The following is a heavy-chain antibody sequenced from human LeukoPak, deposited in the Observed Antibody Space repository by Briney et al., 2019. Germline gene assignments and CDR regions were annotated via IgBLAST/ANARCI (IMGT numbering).Heavy chain of an antibody. Sequence: SSETLSLTCTVSGGSICSYYWSWIRKPPGKGLEWIGYITYSGSTDYNPYLKSRVSISEDTSKNQFSLKVSSVTAADTAVYYCARDGGNNFDYWGQGTLVTVSS. CDR3: ARDGGNNFDY. CDR2: ITYSGST. CDR1: GGSICSYY. J-gene: IGHJ4*02. V-gene: IGHV4-59*12. D-gene: IGHD3-16*01.